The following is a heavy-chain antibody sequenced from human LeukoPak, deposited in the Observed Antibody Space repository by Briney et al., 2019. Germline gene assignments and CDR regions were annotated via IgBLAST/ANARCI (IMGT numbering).Heavy chain of an antibody. V-gene: IGHV3-23*01. J-gene: IGHJ5*02. CDR1: GFAFSTYA. CDR2: VSGTGGRT. CDR3: VKASSSSPQYNWFDA. D-gene: IGHD6-6*01. Sequence: GGSLRLPCAASGFAFSTYAMSWVRQAPGKGLEWVSVVSGTGGRTYYADCVKGRFTISRDNSKNTLYLQMNSLRAEDTALYYCVKASSSSPQYNWFDAWGQGTLVTVSS.